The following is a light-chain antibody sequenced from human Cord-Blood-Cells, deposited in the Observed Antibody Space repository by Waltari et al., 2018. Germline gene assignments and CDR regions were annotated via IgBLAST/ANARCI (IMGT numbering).Light chain of an antibody. V-gene: IGKV1-39*01. CDR1: QSISSY. CDR3: QQSYSTPRT. J-gene: IGKJ1*01. CDR2: AAS. Sequence: DIQMNQSPSSLSASVGDRVTITCRASQSISSYLNWYQQKPGKAPKLLIYAASSLQSVVPSRFSGSGSGTDFTLTISSLQPEDFATYYCQQSYSTPRTCGQWTKVEIK.